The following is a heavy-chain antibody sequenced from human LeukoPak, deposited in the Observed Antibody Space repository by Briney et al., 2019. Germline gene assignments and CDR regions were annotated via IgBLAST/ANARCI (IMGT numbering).Heavy chain of an antibody. Sequence: PGGSLRLSCAASGFTFSGYTMNWVRQAPGKGLEWVANIKQDGSEKYYVDSVKGRFTISRDDAKNSLYLQMNSLRAEDTAVYYCARVEGDYDFWSGYYTQEDYFDYWGQGTLVTVSS. CDR1: GFTFSGYT. CDR2: IKQDGSEK. CDR3: ARVEGDYDFWSGYYTQEDYFDY. V-gene: IGHV3-7*01. J-gene: IGHJ4*02. D-gene: IGHD3-3*01.